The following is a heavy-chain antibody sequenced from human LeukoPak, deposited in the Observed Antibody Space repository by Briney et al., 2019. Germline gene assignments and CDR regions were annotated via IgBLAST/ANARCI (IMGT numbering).Heavy chain of an antibody. CDR1: GFTFSSYS. V-gene: IGHV3-48*01. J-gene: IGHJ4*02. CDR2: ISSSSSTI. CDR3: AREYCSSTSCLYDY. D-gene: IGHD2-2*01. Sequence: GGSLTLSCAASGFTFSSYSMNWLRQPPGKGLEWVSYISSSSSTIYYADSVKGRFTIFRDKAKNSLYLQMNSLRAEDTAVYYCAREYCSSTSCLYDYWGQGTLVTVSS.